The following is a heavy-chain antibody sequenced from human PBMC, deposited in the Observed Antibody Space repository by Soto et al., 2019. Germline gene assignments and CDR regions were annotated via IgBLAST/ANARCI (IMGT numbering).Heavy chain of an antibody. CDR1: GFTFSSYG. CDR3: ARDKEVVAANSPFDY. J-gene: IGHJ4*02. V-gene: IGHV3-33*01. Sequence: QVQLVESGGGVVQPGRSLRLSCAASGFTFSSYGMHWVRQAPGKGLEWVAVIWYDGSNKYYADSVKGRFTISRDNSKNTLYLQMNSLRAEDTAVYYCARDKEVVAANSPFDYWGQGTLVTVSS. D-gene: IGHD2-15*01. CDR2: IWYDGSNK.